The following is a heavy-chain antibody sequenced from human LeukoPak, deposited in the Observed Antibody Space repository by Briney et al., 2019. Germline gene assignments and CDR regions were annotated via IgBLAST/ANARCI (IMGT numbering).Heavy chain of an antibody. V-gene: IGHV3-33*01. Sequence: PGGSLRLSCAASGFTFSSYGMHWVRQAPGKGLEWVAVIWYDGSNKYYADSVKGRFTISRDNPKNTLYLQMNSLRAEDTAVYYCARALPDYDSSGYSYWGQGTLVTVSS. CDR1: GFTFSSYG. D-gene: IGHD3-22*01. CDR2: IWYDGSNK. J-gene: IGHJ4*02. CDR3: ARALPDYDSSGYSY.